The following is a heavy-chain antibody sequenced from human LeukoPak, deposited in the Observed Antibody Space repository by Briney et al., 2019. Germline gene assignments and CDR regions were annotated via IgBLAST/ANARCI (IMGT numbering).Heavy chain of an antibody. CDR1: GGSFSGYY. Sequence: SETLSLTCAVYGGSFSGYYWSWIRQPPGKGLEWIGEINHSGSTNYNPSLKSRVTISVDTSKNQFSLKLSPVTAADTAVYYCARGRSYYGSGSYYRPFDYWGQGTLVTVSS. J-gene: IGHJ4*02. V-gene: IGHV4-34*01. CDR2: INHSGST. CDR3: ARGRSYYGSGSYYRPFDY. D-gene: IGHD3-10*01.